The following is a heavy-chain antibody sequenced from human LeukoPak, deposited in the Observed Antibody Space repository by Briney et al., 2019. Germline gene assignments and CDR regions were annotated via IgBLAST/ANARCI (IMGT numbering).Heavy chain of an antibody. CDR3: AKDRRDSSGYYYYYGMDV. D-gene: IGHD3-22*01. Sequence: GGSLRLSCAASGFTFSNFAMTWVRQAPGKGLEWVSVISGSGGETDYADSVRGRFTISRDNSKNTLYLQMNSLRAEDTAVYYCAKDRRDSSGYYYYYGMDVWGQGTTVTVSS. J-gene: IGHJ6*02. V-gene: IGHV3-23*01. CDR1: GFTFSNFA. CDR2: ISGSGGET.